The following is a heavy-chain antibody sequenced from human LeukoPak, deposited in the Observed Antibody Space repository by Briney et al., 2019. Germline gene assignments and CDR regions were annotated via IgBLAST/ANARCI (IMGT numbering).Heavy chain of an antibody. CDR1: GGSISSGSYF. Sequence: SETLSLTCTVSGGSISSGSYFWSWVRQPPGKGLEWIGRIYTSGSTNYSPSLKSRVTISLDTSKSQFSLKLSSVTAADTAVYYCARRYYYDSSGFFDYWGQGTLVTVSS. J-gene: IGHJ4*02. D-gene: IGHD3-22*01. CDR2: IYTSGST. V-gene: IGHV4-61*02. CDR3: ARRYYYDSSGFFDY.